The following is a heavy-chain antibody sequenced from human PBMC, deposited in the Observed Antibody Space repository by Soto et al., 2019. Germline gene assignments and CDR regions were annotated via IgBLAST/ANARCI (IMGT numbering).Heavy chain of an antibody. J-gene: IGHJ5*02. Sequence: QVQLVQSGAEVKKPGASVKVSCKASGYTFTSYGFSWVRQAPGQGLEWMGWINAYNTYTDYAQNLQGRVTMTTDRSTSTAYMELRSLSSDDTDVYYCARDDSSGPGRFDPWGQGTLVTVSS. CDR1: GYTFTSYG. CDR2: INAYNTYT. D-gene: IGHD3-22*01. V-gene: IGHV1-18*01. CDR3: ARDDSSGPGRFDP.